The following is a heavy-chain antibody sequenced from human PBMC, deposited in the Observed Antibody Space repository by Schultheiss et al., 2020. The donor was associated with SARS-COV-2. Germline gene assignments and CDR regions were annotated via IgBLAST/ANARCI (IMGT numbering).Heavy chain of an antibody. CDR1: GGSISSGGYY. J-gene: IGHJ6*02. V-gene: IGHV4-61*08. Sequence: SETLSLTCTVSGGSISSGGYYWSWIRQHPGKGLEWIGYIYYSGSTNYNPSLKSRVTMSVDTSKNQFSLKLSSVTAADTAVYYCARGGSSSSVNYYYYGMDVWGQGTTVTGAS. CDR2: IYYSGST. CDR3: ARGGSSSSVNYYYYGMDV. D-gene: IGHD6-6*01.